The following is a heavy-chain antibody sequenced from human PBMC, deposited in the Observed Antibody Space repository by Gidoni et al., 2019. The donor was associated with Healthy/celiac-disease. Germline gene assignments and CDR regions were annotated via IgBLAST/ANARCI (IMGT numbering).Heavy chain of an antibody. CDR1: GGSISSSSYY. D-gene: IGHD3-22*01. Sequence: QLQLQESGPGLVKPSETLSLTCTVSGGSISSSSYYWGWIRQPPGKGLEWIGSSYYSGSTYYNPSHKSRVTISVDTSKNQFSLKLSSVTAADTAVYYCARHFACYYDSSGYYFDYWGQGTLVTVSS. V-gene: IGHV4-39*01. CDR3: ARHFACYYDSSGYYFDY. CDR2: SYYSGST. J-gene: IGHJ4*02.